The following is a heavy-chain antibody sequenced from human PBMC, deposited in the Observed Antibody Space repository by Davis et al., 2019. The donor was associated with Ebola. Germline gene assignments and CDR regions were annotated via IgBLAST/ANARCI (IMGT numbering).Heavy chain of an antibody. V-gene: IGHV3-23*01. CDR1: GFTFSISA. CDR2: ISGSGGTT. CDR3: VTENWYRFES. Sequence: GESLKISCAASGFTFSISAMNWVRQTPGKGLEWVSGISGSGGTTYYADSVKGRLTISRDNSKSTLYLQMNSLRTEDTAVYYCVTENWYRFESWGQGTLVTVSS. J-gene: IGHJ4*02. D-gene: IGHD1/OR15-1a*01.